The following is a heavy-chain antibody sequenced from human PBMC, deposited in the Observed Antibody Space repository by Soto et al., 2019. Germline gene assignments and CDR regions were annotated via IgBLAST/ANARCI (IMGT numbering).Heavy chain of an antibody. Sequence: EVQLVESGGGLVQPGGSLRLSCAASGFTFGNFWMHWVRQAPGKGLVWVSRINSDGSTSYADFVKGRLTISRDNAKNTVYLQMNRLRAEDTAVYYCARGLYREYGHDSWGQGALVTVSS. CDR1: GFTFGNFW. CDR3: ARGLYREYGHDS. J-gene: IGHJ5*01. CDR2: INSDGST. V-gene: IGHV3-74*01. D-gene: IGHD3-10*01.